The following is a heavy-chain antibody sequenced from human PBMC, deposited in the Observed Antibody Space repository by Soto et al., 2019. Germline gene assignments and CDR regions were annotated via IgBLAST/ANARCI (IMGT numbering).Heavy chain of an antibody. Sequence: SGPTLVNPTQTLTLTCTFSGFSLSTSGVGVGWIRQPPGKALEWLALIYLDDDKRYSPASKGRLTFTKDNSKNQVVLTMPNMDPVATATYDCAHTGHNYYGSGSYWDYWGQGTLVTVSS. J-gene: IGHJ4*02. CDR3: AHTGHNYYGSGSYWDY. CDR1: GFSLSTSGVG. CDR2: IYLDDDK. V-gene: IGHV2-5*02. D-gene: IGHD3-10*01.